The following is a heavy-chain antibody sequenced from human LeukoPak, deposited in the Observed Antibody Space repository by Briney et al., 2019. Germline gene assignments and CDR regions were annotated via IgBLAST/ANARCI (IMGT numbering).Heavy chain of an antibody. CDR3: ARQRRYGDDGFDI. CDR1: GFTFSNYE. J-gene: IGHJ3*02. D-gene: IGHD5-18*01. Sequence: GGSLRLSCAASGFTFSNYEMNWVREAPGKGLEWVSYISTSASRSTVYYADSVKGRFTISRDNAKNSLYLQLNSLRAEDTAVYYCARQRRYGDDGFDIWGQGTMVTVSS. V-gene: IGHV3-48*03. CDR2: ISTSASRSTV.